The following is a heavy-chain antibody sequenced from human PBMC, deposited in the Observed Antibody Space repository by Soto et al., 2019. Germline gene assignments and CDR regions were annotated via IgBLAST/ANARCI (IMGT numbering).Heavy chain of an antibody. CDR1: GGSFSGYY. Sequence: QVQLQQWGAGLLKPSETLSLTCAVYGGSFSGYYWSWIRQPPGKGLEWIGEINNSGSTNYNPSLNTPVTTSVDTSKNHFSLKLSSVTAAATAVYYCARVGYGDFCYYYYYMDVWGKGTTVTVSS. CDR2: INNSGST. CDR3: ARVGYGDFCYYYYYMDV. V-gene: IGHV4-34*01. D-gene: IGHD4-17*01. J-gene: IGHJ6*03.